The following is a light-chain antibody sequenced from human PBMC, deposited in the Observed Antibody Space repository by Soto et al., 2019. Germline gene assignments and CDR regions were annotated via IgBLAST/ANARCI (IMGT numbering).Light chain of an antibody. CDR1: QAVRSSY. Sequence: VWTQTPATLSLSPGERGTLCCGASQAVRSSYLAWYQQKPGLAPRPLIYATPSRATGIPDRFSGGGSGTDFTLTINKLEPEDFAVYYCQPYGTSPRSITFGQRTRL. V-gene: IGKV3D-20*01. CDR2: ATP. J-gene: IGKJ5*01. CDR3: QPYGTSPRSIT.